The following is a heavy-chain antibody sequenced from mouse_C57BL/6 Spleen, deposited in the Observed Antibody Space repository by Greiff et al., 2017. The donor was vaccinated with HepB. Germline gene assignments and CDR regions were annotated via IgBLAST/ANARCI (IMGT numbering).Heavy chain of an antibody. V-gene: IGHV10-1*01. CDR1: GFSFNTYA. Sequence: EVHLVESGGGLVQPKGSLKLSCAASGFSFNTYAMNWVRQAPGKGLEWVARIRSKSNNYATYYADSVKDRFTISRDDSESMLYLQMNNLKTEDTAMYYCVRQIYYDYDVGAMDYWGQGTSVTVSS. CDR2: IRSKSNNYAT. CDR3: VRQIYYDYDVGAMDY. D-gene: IGHD2-4*01. J-gene: IGHJ4*01.